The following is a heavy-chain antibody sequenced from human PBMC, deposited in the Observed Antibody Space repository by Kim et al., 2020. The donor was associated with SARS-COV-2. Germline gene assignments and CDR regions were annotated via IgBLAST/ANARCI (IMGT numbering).Heavy chain of an antibody. CDR3: ARDGLPGQVGATREQIWGYYDYGMDV. V-gene: IGHV3-21*01. D-gene: IGHD1-26*01. CDR1: GFTFSSYS. CDR2: ISSSSSYI. Sequence: GGSLRLSCAASGFTFSSYSMNWVRQAPGKGLEWVSSISSSSSYIYYADSVKGRFTISRDNAKKSLYLQMNSLRAEDTAVYYCARDGLPGQVGATREQIWGYYDYGMDVWGQGTTVTVSS. J-gene: IGHJ6*02.